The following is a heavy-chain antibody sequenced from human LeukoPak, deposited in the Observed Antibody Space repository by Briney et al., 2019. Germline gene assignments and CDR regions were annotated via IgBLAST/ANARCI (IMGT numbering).Heavy chain of an antibody. CDR3: ARDEGMATMDGFDY. D-gene: IGHD5-24*01. J-gene: IGHJ4*02. V-gene: IGHV3-9*01. CDR1: GFTFDDYA. Sequence: GGSLRLSCAASGFTFDDYAMHWVRQAPGKGLEWVSGISWNSGSIGYADSVKGRFTISRDNAKNSLYLQMNSLRAEDTALYYCARDEGMATMDGFDYWGQGTLVTVSS. CDR2: ISWNSGSI.